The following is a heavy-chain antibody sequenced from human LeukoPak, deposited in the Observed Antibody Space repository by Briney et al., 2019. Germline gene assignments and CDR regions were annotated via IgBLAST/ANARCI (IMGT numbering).Heavy chain of an antibody. CDR3: ARDGWLHPDY. D-gene: IGHD5-24*01. V-gene: IGHV3-74*01. Sequence: PGGSLRLSCAASGFTFSSYWMHWVRHAPGKGMVWVSRTNSDGRSTSYADSVTGRFTISRDNAKNTLYLQMNSLRAEDTAVYYCARDGWLHPDYWGQGTLVTVSS. J-gene: IGHJ4*02. CDR2: TNSDGRST. CDR1: GFTFSSYW.